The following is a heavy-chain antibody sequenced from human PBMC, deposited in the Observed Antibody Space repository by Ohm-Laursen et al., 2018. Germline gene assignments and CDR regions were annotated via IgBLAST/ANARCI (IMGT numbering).Heavy chain of an antibody. D-gene: IGHD3-3*01. CDR2: ISSSGSTI. V-gene: IGHV3-11*01. CDR3: AREITIFGVVIDGYYGMDV. CDR1: GFTFSDFY. J-gene: IGHJ6*02. Sequence: SLRLSCTASGFTFSDFYMSWIRQAPGKGLEWLSYISSSGSTIYYGDSVKGRFTISRGTAKNSLYLQMNSLRAEDTAVYYCAREITIFGVVIDGYYGMDVWGQGTTVTVSS.